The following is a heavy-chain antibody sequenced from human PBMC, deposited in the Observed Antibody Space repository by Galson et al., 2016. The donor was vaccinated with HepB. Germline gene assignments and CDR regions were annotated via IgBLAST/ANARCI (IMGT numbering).Heavy chain of an antibody. CDR1: GGSISNNC. Sequence: TLSLTCTVSGGSISNNCWSWIRQPPGKGLEWIGNIYYSGTNYNPSLESRVTISVDTSKNQVSLKLTSVTAADTAVYYCAKDSTRFNPWGQGALVTVSS. J-gene: IGHJ5*02. V-gene: IGHV4-59*01. CDR3: AKDSTRFNP. CDR2: IYYSGT.